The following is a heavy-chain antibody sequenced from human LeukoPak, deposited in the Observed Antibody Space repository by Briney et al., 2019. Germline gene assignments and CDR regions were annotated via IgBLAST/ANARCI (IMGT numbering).Heavy chain of an antibody. CDR3: AKSRVTEYSSFVDWFDP. J-gene: IGHJ5*02. CDR1: GYSFTSYW. CDR2: IYPGDSDT. Sequence: PGESLKISCKGSGYSFTSYWIGWVRQMPGKGLEWMGIIYPGDSDTRYSPSFQGQVTISADKSISTAYLQWSSLKASDTAMYYCAKSRVTEYSSFVDWFDPWGQGTLVTVSS. D-gene: IGHD6-6*01. V-gene: IGHV5-51*01.